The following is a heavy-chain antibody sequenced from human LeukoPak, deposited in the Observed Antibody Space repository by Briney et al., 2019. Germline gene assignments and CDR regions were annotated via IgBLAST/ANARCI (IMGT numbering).Heavy chain of an antibody. Sequence: ASVKVSCKASGYTFTGYYMHWVRQAPGQGLEWMGWINPNSGGTNYAQKFQGRVTMTRDTSISTAYMELSRLRSDDTAVYYCARGSKNNYHSYYMDAWGNGTTVTAS. CDR1: GYTFTGYY. D-gene: IGHD2/OR15-2a*01. CDR3: ARGSKNNYHSYYMDA. J-gene: IGHJ6*03. V-gene: IGHV1-2*02. CDR2: INPNSGGT.